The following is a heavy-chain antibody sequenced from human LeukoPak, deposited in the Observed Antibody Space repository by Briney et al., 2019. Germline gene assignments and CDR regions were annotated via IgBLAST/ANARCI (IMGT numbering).Heavy chain of an antibody. V-gene: IGHV3-30*18. J-gene: IGHJ4*02. D-gene: IGHD6-19*01. CDR3: AKDSKSSGWYLYYFDY. CDR1: GFTFSSYG. CDR2: ISYDGSNK. Sequence: GGSLRLSCAASGFTFSSYGMHWVRQAPGKGLEWVAVISYDGSNKYYADSVKGRFTISRDNAKNSLYLQMNSLRAEDTALYYCAKDSKSSGWYLYYFDYWGQGTLVTVSS.